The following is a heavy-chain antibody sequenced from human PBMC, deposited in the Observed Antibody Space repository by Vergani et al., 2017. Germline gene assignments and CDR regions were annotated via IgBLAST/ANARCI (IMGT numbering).Heavy chain of an antibody. J-gene: IGHJ4*02. CDR2: MNPNSGNT. D-gene: IGHD6-13*01. Sequence: QVQLVQSGSEVKKPGASVKVSCKASGYTFTSYDINWVRQATGQGLEWMGWMNPNSGNTGYAQKFQGRVTMTRNTSISTAYMELSSLRSEDTAVYYCARARGRGIAAAGTYGYWGQGTLVTVSS. CDR3: ARARGRGIAAAGTYGY. V-gene: IGHV1-8*01. CDR1: GYTFTSYD.